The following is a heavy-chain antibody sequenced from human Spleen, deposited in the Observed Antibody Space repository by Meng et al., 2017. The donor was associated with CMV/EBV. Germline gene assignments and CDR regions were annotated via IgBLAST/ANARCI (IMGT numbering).Heavy chain of an antibody. CDR1: GYTFSYYD. D-gene: IGHD3-3*01. Sequence: SGYTFSYYDINWVRQATGEGLEWMGWMNPKSGDTGYAQKFQGRVTFTRDTSITTAYMELSSLRSDDTAVYYCARSRATFGVVSRGFDPWGQGTLVTVSS. V-gene: IGHV1-8*03. CDR3: ARSRATFGVVSRGFDP. CDR2: MNPKSGDT. J-gene: IGHJ5*02.